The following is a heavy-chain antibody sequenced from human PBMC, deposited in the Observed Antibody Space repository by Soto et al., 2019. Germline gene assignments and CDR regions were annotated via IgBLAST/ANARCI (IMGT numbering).Heavy chain of an antibody. CDR3: ARDRRGGSIFGGPYGMDV. V-gene: IGHV3-11*06. CDR2: ISSSSSST. J-gene: IGHJ6*01. Sequence: QVQLLESGGGLVKPGGSLRLSCAASGFIFRDFYMSWIRQVPGKGLEWLSKISSSSSSTDYADSVKGRFTISRDNAKNSLYLQMSSLRAEDTAVYYCARDRRGGSIFGGPYGMDVWGQGTTVTVSS. D-gene: IGHD3-3*01. CDR1: GFIFRDFY.